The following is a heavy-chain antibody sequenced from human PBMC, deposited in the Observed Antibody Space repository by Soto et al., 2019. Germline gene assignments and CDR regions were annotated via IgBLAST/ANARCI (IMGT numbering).Heavy chain of an antibody. J-gene: IGHJ4*02. D-gene: IGHD5-18*01. CDR2: IIPIIDMT. CDR3: ASDTASGSSFDY. CDR1: GGTFSSYT. V-gene: IGHV1-69*02. Sequence: QVQLVQSGAEVKKPGSSVRVSCKASGGTFSSYTISWVRQAPGQGLEWMGRIIPIIDMTHYAQKFQGRVTITADISTRTAYMELSSLRSDDTAVYYCASDTASGSSFDYWGQGTLVTVSS.